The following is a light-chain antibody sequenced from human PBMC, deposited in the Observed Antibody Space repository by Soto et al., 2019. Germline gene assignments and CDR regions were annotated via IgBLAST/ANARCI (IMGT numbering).Light chain of an antibody. CDR1: QSVGTW. Sequence: DIQMTQSPSTLSASVGGRVTITCRASQSVGTWVAWYQQKPGKAPKLLIFGDSNLESGVPSRFSGSGSGTEFTLTIATLQPDDFATYFCQHYHRNMWSFGPGTKVDIK. CDR2: GDS. J-gene: IGKJ1*01. V-gene: IGKV1-5*01. CDR3: QHYHRNMWS.